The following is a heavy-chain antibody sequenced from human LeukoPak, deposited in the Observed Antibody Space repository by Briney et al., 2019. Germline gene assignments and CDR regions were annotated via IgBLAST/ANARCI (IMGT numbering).Heavy chain of an antibody. Sequence: PSETLSLTCTVSGGSISSSSYYWGWIRQPPGKGLEWIGSIYYSGSTYYNPSLKSRVTLSVDTSKNQFSLKLSSVTAADTAVYYCARVVGATAVGYWGQGTLVTVSS. D-gene: IGHD1-26*01. J-gene: IGHJ4*02. CDR3: ARVVGATAVGY. CDR1: GGSISSSSYY. CDR2: IYYSGST. V-gene: IGHV4-39*07.